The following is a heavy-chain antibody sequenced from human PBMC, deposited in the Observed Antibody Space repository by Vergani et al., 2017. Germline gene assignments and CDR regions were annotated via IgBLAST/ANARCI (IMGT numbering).Heavy chain of an antibody. Sequence: QVQLVESGGGVVQPGRSLRLSCAASGFTFSSYGMHWVRQAPGKGLEWVAVISYDGSNKYYADSVKGRFTISRDNSKNTLYLQMNSLRAEDTAVYYCAKGAFNWNYVSPFDYWGQGTLVTVSS. CDR2: ISYDGSNK. J-gene: IGHJ4*02. V-gene: IGHV3-30*18. CDR3: AKGAFNWNYVSPFDY. CDR1: GFTFSSYG. D-gene: IGHD1-7*01.